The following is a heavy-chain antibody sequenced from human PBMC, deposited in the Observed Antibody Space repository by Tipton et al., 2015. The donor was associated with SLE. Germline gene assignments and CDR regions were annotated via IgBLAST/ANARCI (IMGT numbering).Heavy chain of an antibody. CDR2: ISSGDGATT. J-gene: IGHJ4*02. V-gene: IGHV3-23*01. CDR1: GFTFSSYW. CDR3: AKSQGLTLLRGEDIDY. D-gene: IGHD2-15*01. Sequence: SLRLSCAASGFTFSSYWMTWVRQGPGKGLEWVSVISSGDGATTFYADSVKGRFTISKDNSKNTLYLQMNSLRAEDTAVYYCAKSQGLTLLRGEDIDYWGQGTQATVSS.